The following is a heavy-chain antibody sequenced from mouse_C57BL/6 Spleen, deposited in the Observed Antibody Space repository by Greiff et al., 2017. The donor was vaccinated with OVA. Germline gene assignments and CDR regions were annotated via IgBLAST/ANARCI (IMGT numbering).Heavy chain of an antibody. V-gene: IGHV14-4*01. CDR1: GFNIKDYY. CDR2: IDPANSDT. Sequence: EVQLQQPGAELVMPGASVKLSCTASGFNIKDYYMHWVKQRPGQGLEWIGWIDPANSDTDYASKFQGKATITADTSSNTAYLQLSSLTSADTAVYCCATGHWRGDYWGQGTSVTVSS. D-gene: IGHD4-1*01. J-gene: IGHJ4*01. CDR3: ATGHWRGDY.